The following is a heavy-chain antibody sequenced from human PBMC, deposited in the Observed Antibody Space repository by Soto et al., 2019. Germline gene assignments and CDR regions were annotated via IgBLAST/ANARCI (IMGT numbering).Heavy chain of an antibody. V-gene: IGHV4-4*07. D-gene: IGHD4-17*01. Sequence: SETLSLTCTVSGDSVSKYYWNWIRQPAGKGLEWIGRIHSTRSPNYNPSLKSRVTMSVDTSKNQFSLKLNLTSVTAADTAVYYCARSPAYGDYANLDTWGQGTLVT. CDR1: GDSVSKYY. CDR3: ARSPAYGDYANLDT. J-gene: IGHJ5*02. CDR2: IHSTRSP.